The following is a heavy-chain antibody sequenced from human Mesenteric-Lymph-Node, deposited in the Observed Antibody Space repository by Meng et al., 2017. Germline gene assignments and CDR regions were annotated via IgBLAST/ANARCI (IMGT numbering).Heavy chain of an antibody. J-gene: IGHJ3*02. D-gene: IGHD3-3*01. CDR1: GVTSSSHA. CDR2: ISYDGNDK. CDR3: ARSIFGVVNDAFDI. V-gene: IGHV3-30*04. Sequence: GESLKISCAASGVTSSSHAIPWVRQAPGKGLEWVAVISYDGNDKYYTDAVKGRFTISRDNSKNMLFLQMDSLRPEDTAVHYCARSIFGVVNDAFDIWGQGTMVTVSS.